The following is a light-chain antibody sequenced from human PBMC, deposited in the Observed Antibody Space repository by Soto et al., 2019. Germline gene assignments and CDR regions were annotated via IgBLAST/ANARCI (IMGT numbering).Light chain of an antibody. CDR3: QQQNSYPRT. CDR2: AAS. CDR1: QGISSY. Sequence: DIQLTQSPSFLSASVGDRVTITCRASQGISSYLAWYQQTPGKAPKLVIYAASTLQSGVPSWLSGSGTGTEFTLTISSLQPECCATYYCQQQNSYPRTFGPGTKVDIK. J-gene: IGKJ3*01. V-gene: IGKV1-9*01.